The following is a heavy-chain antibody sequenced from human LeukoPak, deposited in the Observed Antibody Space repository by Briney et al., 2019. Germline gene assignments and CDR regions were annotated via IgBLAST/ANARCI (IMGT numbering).Heavy chain of an antibody. J-gene: IGHJ6*02. CDR2: IYHSGST. Sequence: PSETLSLTCAVSGGSISSGGYSWSWIRQPPGKGLEWIGYIYHSGSTYYNPSLKSRVTISVDRSKNQFSLKLSSATAADTAVYYCARARRIYYGMDVWGQGTTVTVSS. CDR3: ARARRIYYGMDV. V-gene: IGHV4-30-2*01. CDR1: GGSISSGGYS. D-gene: IGHD1-14*01.